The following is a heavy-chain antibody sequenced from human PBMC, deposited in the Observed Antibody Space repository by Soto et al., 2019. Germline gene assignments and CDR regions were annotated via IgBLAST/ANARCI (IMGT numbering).Heavy chain of an antibody. Sequence: PGGSLRLSCVASGFTFSDYWMTWVRQAPGKGLEWVANIKEDGSQKYYVDSVKGRFTISRDNAANSLYLQLKYLGAEDTAVYYCATYCSSTSCRSYWGQGTLVTVSS. J-gene: IGHJ1*01. D-gene: IGHD2-2*01. CDR2: IKEDGSQK. CDR1: GFTFSDYW. CDR3: ATYCSSTSCRSY. V-gene: IGHV3-7*05.